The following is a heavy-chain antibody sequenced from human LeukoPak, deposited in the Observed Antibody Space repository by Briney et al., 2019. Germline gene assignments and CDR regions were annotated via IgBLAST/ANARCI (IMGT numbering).Heavy chain of an antibody. CDR3: ARGLLDGYTHPAAFDI. Sequence: KSSETLSLTCTVSGGSISSYYWSWIRQPPGKGLEWIGYIYYSGSTNYNPSLKSRVTISVDTSKNQFSLKLSSVTAADTAVYYCARGLLDGYTHPAAFDIWGQGTMVTVSS. V-gene: IGHV4-59*01. J-gene: IGHJ3*02. D-gene: IGHD5-24*01. CDR2: IYYSGST. CDR1: GGSISSYY.